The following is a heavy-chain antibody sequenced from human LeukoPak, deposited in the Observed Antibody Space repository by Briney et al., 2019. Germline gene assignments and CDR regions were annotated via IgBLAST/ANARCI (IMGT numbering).Heavy chain of an antibody. CDR1: GFTFSSCS. V-gene: IGHV3-48*04. D-gene: IGHD6-6*01. CDR3: ARGLSSIAARPGAFDI. CDR2: ISSSSSTI. J-gene: IGHJ3*02. Sequence: PGGSLRLSCAASGFTFSSCSMNWVRQAPGKGLEWVSYISSSSSTIYYADSVKGRFTISRDNAKNSLYLQMNSLRAEDTAVYYCARGLSSIAARPGAFDIWGQGTMVTVSS.